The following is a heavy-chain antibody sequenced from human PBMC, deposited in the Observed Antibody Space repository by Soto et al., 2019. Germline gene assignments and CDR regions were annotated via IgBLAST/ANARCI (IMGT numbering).Heavy chain of an antibody. CDR1: GRSVSSGSYY. CDR2: IYYSGST. Sequence: SETLSLTCTVSGRSVSSGSYYWSWIRQPPGKGLEWIGYIYYSGSTNYNPSLKSRVTISVDTSKNQFSLTLSSVTAADTAVYYCAGEGYGPYSYYYYAMAVWGQGTTVTVSS. J-gene: IGHJ6*02. D-gene: IGHD5-18*01. CDR3: AGEGYGPYSYYYYAMAV. V-gene: IGHV4-61*01.